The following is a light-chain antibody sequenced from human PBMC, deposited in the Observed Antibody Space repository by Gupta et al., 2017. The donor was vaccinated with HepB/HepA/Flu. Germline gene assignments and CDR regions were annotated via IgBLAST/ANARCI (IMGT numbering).Light chain of an antibody. CDR2: RDN. Sequence: QSVLTQPPSVSGAPGQTVTISCTGSSSNIGSGYDVYWYQQLPGAAPNLLLSRDNNRPSGVPDRFSGSRSGTSASLAITGLQAEDEADYYCQSYDNSLKNSVFGGGTKVTVL. CDR3: QSYDNSLKNSV. CDR1: SSNIGSGYD. V-gene: IGLV1-40*01. J-gene: IGLJ2*01.